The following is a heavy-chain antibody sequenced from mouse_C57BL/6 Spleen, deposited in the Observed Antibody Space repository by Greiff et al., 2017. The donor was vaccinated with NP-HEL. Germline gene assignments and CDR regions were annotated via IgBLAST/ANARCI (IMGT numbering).Heavy chain of an antibody. CDR1: GYSITSGYY. V-gene: IGHV3-6*01. CDR2: ISYDGSN. CDR3: ARHGSSSWFAY. Sequence: EVQLVESGPGLVKPSQSLSLTCSVTGYSITSGYYWNWIRQFPGNKLEWMGYISYDGSNNYNPSLKNRISITRDTSKNQFFLKLNSVTTEDTATYYCARHGSSSWFAYWGQGTLVTVSA. D-gene: IGHD1-1*01. J-gene: IGHJ3*01.